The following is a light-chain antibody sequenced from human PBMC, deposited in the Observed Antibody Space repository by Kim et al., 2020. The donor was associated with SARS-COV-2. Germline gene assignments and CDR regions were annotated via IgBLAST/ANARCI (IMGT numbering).Light chain of an antibody. CDR2: DVS. V-gene: IGLV2-14*04. Sequence: QSITISCPGTSSDVGGYNYVSWYQQHPGEVPRLVIYDVSKRPSGVSHRFSGSKSGNTASLIISGLQAEDEADYYCSSHTSSSPSYVFGTGTKVTVL. CDR3: SSHTSSSPSYV. J-gene: IGLJ1*01. CDR1: SSDVGGYNY.